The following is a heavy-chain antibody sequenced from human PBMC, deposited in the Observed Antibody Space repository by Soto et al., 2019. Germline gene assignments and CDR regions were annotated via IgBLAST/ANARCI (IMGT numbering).Heavy chain of an antibody. D-gene: IGHD2-2*02. CDR3: ARFRGSAILDL. J-gene: IGHJ5*02. V-gene: IGHV4-30-2*01. Sequence: TLSLTGALFGGYISCGGSSWSWIRQPPGKGLEWIGYIYHTGNTYYTPSLKSRVTMSVDRSKKQLSLEVTSVTDEDTAVYYCARFRGSAILDLWGQGSLVTVSS. CDR2: IYHTGNT. CDR1: GGYISCGGSS.